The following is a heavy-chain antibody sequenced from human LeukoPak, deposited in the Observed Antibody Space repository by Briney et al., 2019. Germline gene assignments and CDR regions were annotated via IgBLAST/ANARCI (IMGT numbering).Heavy chain of an antibody. CDR3: ARVSPTYYDFWSGNPNWFDP. Sequence: SETLSLTCTVSGYSISSDYYWGWIRQPPGKGLEWIGYIYYSGNTNYNPSLKSRVTISVDTSKNQFSLKLSSVTAADTAVYYCARVSPTYYDFWSGNPNWFDPWGQGTLVTVSS. J-gene: IGHJ5*02. CDR2: IYYSGNT. V-gene: IGHV4-61*01. CDR1: GYSISSDYY. D-gene: IGHD3-3*01.